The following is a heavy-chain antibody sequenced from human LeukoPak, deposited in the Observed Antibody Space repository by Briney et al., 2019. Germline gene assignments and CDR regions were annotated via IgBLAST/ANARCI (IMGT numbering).Heavy chain of an antibody. J-gene: IGHJ4*02. CDR1: GFAFSSYV. V-gene: IGHV3-23*01. Sequence: GGSLRLSCAASGFAFSSYVMTWVRQAPGKGLEWVSSISNTGGSTYYADSVKGRFTISRDNSKNTLYLQLNSLRAEDTAVYYCAKDYYYDSSGYYSGLDDYWGQGTLVTVSS. CDR2: ISNTGGST. CDR3: AKDYYYDSSGYYSGLDDY. D-gene: IGHD3-22*01.